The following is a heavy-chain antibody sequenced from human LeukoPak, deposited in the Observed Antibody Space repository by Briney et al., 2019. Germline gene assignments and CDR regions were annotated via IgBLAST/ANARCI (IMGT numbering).Heavy chain of an antibody. CDR3: ARDRIRLWLPHYYGMDV. Sequence: ASVKVSCKASGYTFTSYGISWVRQAPGQGLEWMGWISAYNGNTNYAQKLQGRVTMTTDTSTSTAYMELRSLRSDDTAVYYCARDRIRLWLPHYYGMDVWGQGTTVTVSS. J-gene: IGHJ6*02. D-gene: IGHD5-18*01. CDR1: GYTFTSYG. V-gene: IGHV1-18*01. CDR2: ISAYNGNT.